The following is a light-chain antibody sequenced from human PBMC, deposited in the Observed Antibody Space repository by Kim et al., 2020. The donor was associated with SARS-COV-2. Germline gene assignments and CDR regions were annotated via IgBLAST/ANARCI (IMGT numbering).Light chain of an antibody. Sequence: DIVMTQSPDSLAVSLGERATINCKTSQSVLYSSSNKNFLAWYQQKPGQPPKLLFYRASTRQSGVFDRFSGSGSGTDFTLTISSLQAEDVAVYYCQQYYSTPWTFGQGTKVDIK. CDR1: QSVLYSSSNKNF. CDR3: QQYYSTPWT. V-gene: IGKV4-1*01. J-gene: IGKJ1*01. CDR2: RAS.